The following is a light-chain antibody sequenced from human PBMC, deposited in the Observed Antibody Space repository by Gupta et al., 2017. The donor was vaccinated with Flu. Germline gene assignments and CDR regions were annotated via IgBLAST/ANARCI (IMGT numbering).Light chain of an antibody. Sequence: TGTSSDVGGYNYVTWFQQHPGKAPKLMIYDVSQQPSGVPDRFSGSKSGNTASLTISGLQTEDEADYHCCTFAASYWVFGGGTKLTVL. V-gene: IGLV2-11*03. CDR3: CTFAASYWV. CDR2: DVS. CDR1: SSDVGGYNY. J-gene: IGLJ3*02.